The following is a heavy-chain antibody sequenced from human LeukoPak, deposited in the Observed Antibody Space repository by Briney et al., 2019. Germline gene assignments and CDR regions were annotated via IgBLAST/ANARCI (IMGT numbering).Heavy chain of an antibody. CDR2: IYYSGST. J-gene: IGHJ3*02. D-gene: IGHD3-22*01. Sequence: PSETLSLTCTVSGGSISSSSYYWGWIRQPPGKGLEWIGSIYYSGSTYYNPSLKSRVTISVDTSKNQFSLKLSSVTAADTAVYYCASRRHVTMIVVVNMGDAFDIWGQGTMVTVSS. V-gene: IGHV4-39*01. CDR3: ASRRHVTMIVVVNMGDAFDI. CDR1: GGSISSSSYY.